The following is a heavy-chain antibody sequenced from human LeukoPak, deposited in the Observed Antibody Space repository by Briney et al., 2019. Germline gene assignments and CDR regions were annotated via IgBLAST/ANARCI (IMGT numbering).Heavy chain of an antibody. Sequence: SGGSLRLCCAASGFTFSDYYMSWIRQAPGKGLEWVSYISSSGSTIYYADSVKGRFTISRDNAKNSLYLQMSSLRAEDTAVYYCARGLWDNWFDPWGQGTLVTVSS. CDR2: ISSSGSTI. CDR1: GFTFSDYY. D-gene: IGHD7-27*01. V-gene: IGHV3-11*01. J-gene: IGHJ5*02. CDR3: ARGLWDNWFDP.